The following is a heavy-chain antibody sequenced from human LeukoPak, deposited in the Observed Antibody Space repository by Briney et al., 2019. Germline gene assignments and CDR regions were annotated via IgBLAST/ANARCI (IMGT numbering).Heavy chain of an antibody. D-gene: IGHD6-19*01. CDR3: AKAEGDKQWLMGDDY. Sequence: PGGSLRLSCAASGFTFRSYDMSWVRQAPGKGLEWVSAISGSGGSTYYADSVKGRFTISRDNSENTLYLQMINLRAEDTAVYYCAKAEGDKQWLMGDDYWGQGTLVTVSS. J-gene: IGHJ4*02. CDR1: GFTFRSYD. CDR2: ISGSGGST. V-gene: IGHV3-23*01.